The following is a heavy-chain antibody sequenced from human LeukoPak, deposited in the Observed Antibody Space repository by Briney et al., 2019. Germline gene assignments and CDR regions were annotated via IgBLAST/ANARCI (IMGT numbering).Heavy chain of an antibody. Sequence: SETLSLTCAVYGGSFSGYYWSWIRQPPGKGLEWIGEINHSGSTNYNPSLKSRVTISVDTSKNQFSLKLSSVTAADTAVYYCARCYSRRPGILDYWGQGTLLTVSS. CDR1: GGSFSGYY. CDR3: ARCYSRRPGILDY. CDR2: INHSGST. D-gene: IGHD2-2*02. V-gene: IGHV4-34*01. J-gene: IGHJ4*02.